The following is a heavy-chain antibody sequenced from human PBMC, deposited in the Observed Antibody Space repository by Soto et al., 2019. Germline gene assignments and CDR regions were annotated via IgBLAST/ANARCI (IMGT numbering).Heavy chain of an antibody. V-gene: IGHV4-59*01. CDR2: IYYSGST. Sequence: SETLSLTCTVSGGSISSYYWSWIRQPPGKGLEWIGYIYYSGSTNYNPSLKSRVTISVDTSKNQFSLKLSSVTAADTAVYYCARDRRESYCISTSCHYYSSYRVDVWGQGTTVTVPS. D-gene: IGHD2-2*01. J-gene: IGHJ6*02. CDR3: ARDRRESYCISTSCHYYSSYRVDV. CDR1: GGSISSYY.